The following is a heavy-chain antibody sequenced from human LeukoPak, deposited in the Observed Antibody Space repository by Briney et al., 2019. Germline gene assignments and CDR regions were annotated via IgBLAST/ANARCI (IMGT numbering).Heavy chain of an antibody. V-gene: IGHV4-4*07. CDR1: GGSISSYY. D-gene: IGHD2-2*01. CDR3: ARELRGDIVVVPAAMCWFDP. CDR2: IYTSGST. J-gene: IGHJ5*02. Sequence: SETLSLTCTVSGGSISSYYWSWIRQPARKGLEWIGRIYTSGSTNYNPSLKSRVTMSVDTSKNQFSLKLSSVTAADTAVYYCARELRGDIVVVPAAMCWFDPWGQGTLVTVSS.